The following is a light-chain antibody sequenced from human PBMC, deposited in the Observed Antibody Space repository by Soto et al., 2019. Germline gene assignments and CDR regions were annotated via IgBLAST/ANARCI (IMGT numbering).Light chain of an antibody. V-gene: IGKV3-15*01. Sequence: EMVVTQSPATLSVSPGERATLSCRASQDVSSNLAWYQQKPGQAPSLLIYGASARATGTPARFSGSGSGTEFTPTISSLQSEDYAVYFCQQYIRWPLTFGGGTKVDIK. J-gene: IGKJ4*01. CDR1: QDVSSN. CDR3: QQYIRWPLT. CDR2: GAS.